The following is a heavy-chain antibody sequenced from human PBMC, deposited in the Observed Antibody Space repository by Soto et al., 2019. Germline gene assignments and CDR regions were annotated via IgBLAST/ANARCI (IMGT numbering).Heavy chain of an antibody. J-gene: IGHJ4*02. CDR1: GYTFTNYG. Sequence: ASVKVACNASGYTFTNYGISWVRQAPGQGLEWMGWISAYNGNTNYAQKLQGRVTMTTDTSTSTAYMELRSLRSDDTAVYYCARDRALRNKSPDYWGQGTLVTVSS. CDR2: ISAYNGNT. CDR3: ARDRALRNKSPDY. D-gene: IGHD4-17*01. V-gene: IGHV1-18*01.